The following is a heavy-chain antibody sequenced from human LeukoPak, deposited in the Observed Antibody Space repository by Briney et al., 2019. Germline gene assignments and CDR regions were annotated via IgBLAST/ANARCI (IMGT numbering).Heavy chain of an antibody. CDR1: GYSFTSYW. CDR3: ARLRVAGTVDAFDI. CDR2: IYPGDSDT. J-gene: IGHJ3*02. D-gene: IGHD1-14*01. Sequence: GESLKISCKGSGYSFTSYWIGWVRQMPGKGLEWMGIIYPGDSDTRYSPSFQGQVTIAGDKYLSTAYLQWSSLKAPDTAMYYCARLRVAGTVDAFDIWGLGTMVTVSS. V-gene: IGHV5-51*01.